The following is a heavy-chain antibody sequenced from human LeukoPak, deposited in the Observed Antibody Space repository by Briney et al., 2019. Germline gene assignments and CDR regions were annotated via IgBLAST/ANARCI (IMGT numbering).Heavy chain of an antibody. D-gene: IGHD1-14*01. J-gene: IGHJ5*02. CDR3: ARGPRNDP. CDR2: VHPNSGNT. V-gene: IGHV1-8*01. CDR1: GYPFTTYE. Sequence: ASVKVSCKTSGYPFTTYEINWVRQAAGQGLEWMGWVHPNSGNTAYAQKFQGRVTMTRDTSISTAYMELSGLRSDDTAVYFCARGPRNDPWGQGTLVAVSS.